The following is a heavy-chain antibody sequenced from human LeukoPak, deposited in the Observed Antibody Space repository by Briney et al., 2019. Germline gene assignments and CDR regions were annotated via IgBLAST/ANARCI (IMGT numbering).Heavy chain of an antibody. Sequence: GGSLRLSCAASGFTFSSYALNWVRQAPGKGLEWVSYISSSGSTIYYADSVKGRFTISRDNAKNSLYLQMNSLRAEDTAVYYCAELGITMIGGVWGKGTTVTISS. CDR1: GFTFSSYA. D-gene: IGHD3-10*02. V-gene: IGHV3-48*03. CDR3: AELGITMIGGV. CDR2: ISSSGSTI. J-gene: IGHJ6*04.